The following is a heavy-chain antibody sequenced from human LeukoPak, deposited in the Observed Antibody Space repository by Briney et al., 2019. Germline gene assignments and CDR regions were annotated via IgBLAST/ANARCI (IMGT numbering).Heavy chain of an antibody. J-gene: IGHJ4*02. CDR2: IYHSGST. D-gene: IGHD6-6*01. V-gene: IGHV4-4*02. Sequence: SGTLSLICAVSGGSISSSNWWSWVRQPPGKGLEWIGEIYHSGSTNYNPSLKSRVTISVDTSKNQFSLKLSSVTAADTAVYYCARREVLRQLVRWGQGTLVTVSS. CDR1: GGSISSSNW. CDR3: ARREVLRQLVR.